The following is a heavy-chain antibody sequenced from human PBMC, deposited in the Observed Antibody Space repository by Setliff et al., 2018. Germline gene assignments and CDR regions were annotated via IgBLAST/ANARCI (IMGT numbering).Heavy chain of an antibody. CDR1: GASFSDYY. D-gene: IGHD3-22*01. V-gene: IGHV4-34*01. CDR3: ARGPRFDYESPTYRRRFDP. Sequence: SETLSLTCAVSGASFSDYYWTWIRQSPGKGLEWSGEINHSGSTNYNPSLKRRVTMSVDTSKNQFSLRLSCVTAADTAVYFCARGPRFDYESPTYRRRFDPWGQGTAFTVSS. CDR2: INHSGST. J-gene: IGHJ5*02.